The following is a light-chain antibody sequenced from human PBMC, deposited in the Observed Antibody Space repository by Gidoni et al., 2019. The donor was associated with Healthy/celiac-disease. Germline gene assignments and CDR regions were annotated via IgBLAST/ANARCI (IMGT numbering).Light chain of an antibody. CDR2: AAS. CDR3: QQSYSTPHT. Sequence: DIQMTQSPSSLSPSVGDRVTITCRASQSINTYLNWYQQKPGKAPKLLIYAASSLQSGVPSRFSGSGSGTDFTLTISSLQPEDFATYYCQQSYSTPHTFGGGTKVEIK. CDR1: QSINTY. V-gene: IGKV1-39*01. J-gene: IGKJ4*01.